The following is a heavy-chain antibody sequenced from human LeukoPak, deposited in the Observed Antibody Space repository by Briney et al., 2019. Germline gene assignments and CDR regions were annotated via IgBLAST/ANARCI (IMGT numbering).Heavy chain of an antibody. V-gene: IGHV4-4*07. D-gene: IGHD3-3*01. CDR2: IYTSGST. CDR3: ARDYDFWSATYGMDV. Sequence: SETLSLTCTVSGGSISSYYWSWIRQPAGKGLEWIGRIYTSGSTNYNPSLKSRVTMPVDTSKNQFSLKLSSVTAADTAVYYCARDYDFWSATYGMDVWGQGTTVTVSS. J-gene: IGHJ6*02. CDR1: GGSISSYY.